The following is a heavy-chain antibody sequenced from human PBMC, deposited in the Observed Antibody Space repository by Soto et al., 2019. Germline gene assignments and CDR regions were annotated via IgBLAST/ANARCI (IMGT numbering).Heavy chain of an antibody. V-gene: IGHV4-30-4*01. Sequence: SETLSLTCTVSGGSISTDNYHWTWIRQAHGKGLEWIGYIHYSGSIQFNPSRQSRVSMSVDTSKNLFSLRLSSVTAADTAVYFFSREDDGGDRDYYGLDVWGQGATVTVS. CDR3: SREDDGGDRDYYGLDV. D-gene: IGHD2-21*02. CDR2: IHYSGSI. J-gene: IGHJ6*02. CDR1: GGSISTDNYH.